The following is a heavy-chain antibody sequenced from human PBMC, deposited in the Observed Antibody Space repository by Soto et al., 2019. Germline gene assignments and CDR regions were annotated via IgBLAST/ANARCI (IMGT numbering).Heavy chain of an antibody. V-gene: IGHV4-31*03. D-gene: IGHD5-18*01. CDR1: GVSVSTGGYF. CDR3: ERDYSGQGYSYGKFDY. Sequence: SETLSLTCTVSGVSVSTGGYFWTWIRQHPGKGLEWIGNIYYSGMTYYNPSLRGRVSISLDPSESQFSLKLNSVTAADTAVYYCERDYSGQGYSYGKFDYWGQGALVTVSS. J-gene: IGHJ4*02. CDR2: IYYSGMT.